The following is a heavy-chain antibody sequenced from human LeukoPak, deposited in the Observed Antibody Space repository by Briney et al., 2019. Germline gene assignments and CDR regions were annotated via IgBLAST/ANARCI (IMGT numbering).Heavy chain of an antibody. CDR3: AKLLGTGTTYDS. Sequence: PGGSLRLSCEASGFTFSGNWMSWVRQAPGKGLEWVASIHHDGSQKFYVDSVRGRFTISRDNTKDSLYLQMNSLGAEDTAMYYCAKLLGTGTTYDSWGQGTRVTVSS. V-gene: IGHV3-7*01. CDR2: IHHDGSQK. J-gene: IGHJ4*02. D-gene: IGHD1-1*01. CDR1: GFTFSGNW.